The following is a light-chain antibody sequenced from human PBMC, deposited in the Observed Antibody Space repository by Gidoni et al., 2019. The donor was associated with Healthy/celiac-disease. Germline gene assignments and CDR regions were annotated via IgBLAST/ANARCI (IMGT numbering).Light chain of an antibody. J-gene: IGKJ1*01. CDR2: WAS. Sequence: DIVLTQYPDSLPVSLGERATINCKSSQSVLYSSNNKNYLAWYQQKPGQPPKLLIYWASTRESGVPDRFSGSGSGTDFTLTISSLQAEDVAVYYCQQYYSTPQTFGQGTKVEIK. CDR1: QSVLYSSNNKNY. V-gene: IGKV4-1*01. CDR3: QQYYSTPQT.